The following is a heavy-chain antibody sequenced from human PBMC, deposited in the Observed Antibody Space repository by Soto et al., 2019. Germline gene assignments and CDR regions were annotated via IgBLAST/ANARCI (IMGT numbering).Heavy chain of an antibody. V-gene: IGHV3-33*01. D-gene: IGHD7-27*01. CDR2: IFYDGTDK. J-gene: IGHJ3*01. CDR3: ARDSAGKTDWGLRGAFDF. Sequence: QVQLVESGGGVVQPGRSLRLSCAASGSTFSGYGMHWVRQAPGKGLEWVAVIFYDGTDKYYADSVRGRFAISRDNSENTLYLEMNSLRVEDTAVYYCARDSAGKTDWGLRGAFDFWGQGTMVTVSS. CDR1: GSTFSGYG.